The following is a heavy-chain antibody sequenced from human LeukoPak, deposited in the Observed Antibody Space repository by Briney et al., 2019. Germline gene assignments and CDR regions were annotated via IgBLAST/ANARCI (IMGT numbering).Heavy chain of an antibody. V-gene: IGHV5-51*01. CDR1: GYSFTSYW. Sequence: GESLKISCKGSGYSFTSYWIGWVRPMPGKGLEWMGIIYPGDSDTRYSPSFQGQVTISADKSISTAYLQWSSLKASDPAMYYCARVEQQLVPVYFDYWGQGTLVTVSS. CDR2: IYPGDSDT. CDR3: ARVEQQLVPVYFDY. D-gene: IGHD6-13*01. J-gene: IGHJ4*02.